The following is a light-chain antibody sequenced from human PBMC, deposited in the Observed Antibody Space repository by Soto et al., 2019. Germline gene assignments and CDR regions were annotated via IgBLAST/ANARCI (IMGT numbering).Light chain of an antibody. CDR2: GAS. CDR1: QSFSSPY. J-gene: IGKJ3*01. CDR3: QQYGTSPSS. V-gene: IGKV3-20*01. Sequence: EIVLTQSPGTLSLSPGERATLSCRASQSFSSPYLAWYQQKPGQAPRLLIYGASRRATGIPDRFSGSGSGTDFTLTIDRLEPEDFAVYYCQQYGTSPSSFGPGTKVDIK.